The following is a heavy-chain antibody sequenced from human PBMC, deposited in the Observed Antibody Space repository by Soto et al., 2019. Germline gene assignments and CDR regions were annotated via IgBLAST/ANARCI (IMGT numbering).Heavy chain of an antibody. Sequence: EVQMVETGGGLSQPGGSLRLSCAVSGFIVSSKYMTWVRQAPGKGLEWVSVIYTGGSTHYADSARGRFTISRDSSKNTVYLQMNSLRAEDAAVYYCTTYTGDGMDVWGQGTTVTVSS. V-gene: IGHV3-53*02. CDR2: IYTGGST. CDR1: GFIVSSKY. J-gene: IGHJ6*02. CDR3: TTYTGDGMDV. D-gene: IGHD1-26*01.